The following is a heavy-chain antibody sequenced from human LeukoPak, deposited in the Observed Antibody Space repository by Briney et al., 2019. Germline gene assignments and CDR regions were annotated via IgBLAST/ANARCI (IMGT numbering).Heavy chain of an antibody. V-gene: IGHV4-39*07. D-gene: IGHD5-18*01. CDR3: ASLGDTAMAYYYYYMDV. J-gene: IGHJ6*03. CDR1: GGSISSSSYY. Sequence: DPSETLSLTCTVSGGSISSSSYYWGWIRQPPGKGLEWIGSIYYSGSTYYNPSLKGRVTISVDTSKNQFSLKLSSVTAADTAVYYCASLGDTAMAYYYYYMDVWGKGTTVTVSS. CDR2: IYYSGST.